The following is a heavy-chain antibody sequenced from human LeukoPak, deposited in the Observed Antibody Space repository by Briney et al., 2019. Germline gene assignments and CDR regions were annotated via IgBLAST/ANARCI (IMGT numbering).Heavy chain of an antibody. D-gene: IGHD3-22*01. CDR3: ATYYYDSSGYYSPFDY. V-gene: IGHV1-69*13. CDR2: IIPIFGTA. CDR1: GGAFSSYA. J-gene: IGHJ4*02. Sequence: SVKVSCKASGGAFSSYAISWVRQAPGQGLEWMGGIIPIFGTANYAQKFQGRVTITADESTSTAYMELSSLRSEDTAVYYCATYYYDSSGYYSPFDYWGQGTLVTVSS.